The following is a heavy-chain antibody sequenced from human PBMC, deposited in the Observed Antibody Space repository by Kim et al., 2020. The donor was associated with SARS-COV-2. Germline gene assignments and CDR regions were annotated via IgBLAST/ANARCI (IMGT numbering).Heavy chain of an antibody. J-gene: IGHJ6*02. Sequence: ASVKVSCNASGYTFTSYAMHWVRQAPGQRLEWMGWINAGNGNTKYSQKFQGRVTITRDTSASTAYMELSSLRSEDTAVYYCARDDYDFWSGYLSYYGMDVWGQGTTVTVSS. CDR3: ARDDYDFWSGYLSYYGMDV. D-gene: IGHD3-3*01. V-gene: IGHV1-3*01. CDR2: INAGNGNT. CDR1: GYTFTSYA.